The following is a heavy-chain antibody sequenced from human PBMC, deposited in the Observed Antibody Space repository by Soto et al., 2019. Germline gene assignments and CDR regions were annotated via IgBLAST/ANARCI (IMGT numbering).Heavy chain of an antibody. V-gene: IGHV4-31*03. CDR1: GGSISSGGYY. CDR3: ARAGRLSGTTPFDY. D-gene: IGHD3-10*01. Sequence: QVQLQESGQGLVKPSQTLSLTCTVSGGSISSGGYYWSWIRQHPGKGLEWIGYIYYSGSTYYNPSLKNRVTISVDTSKNQFSLKLSSVTAADTAVYYCARAGRLSGTTPFDYWGQGTLVTVSS. CDR2: IYYSGST. J-gene: IGHJ4*02.